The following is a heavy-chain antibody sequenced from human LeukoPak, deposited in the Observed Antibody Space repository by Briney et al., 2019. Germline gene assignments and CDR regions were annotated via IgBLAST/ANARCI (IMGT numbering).Heavy chain of an antibody. D-gene: IGHD5-18*01. Sequence: GGSLRLSCAASGFTFSSYAMSWVRQAPGKGLEWVSAISGSGGSTYYADSAKGRFTNSRDNSKNTLYLQMNSLRAADTAVYYCAKDLVGSYGPNLYYFDYWGQGTLVTVSS. CDR3: AKDLVGSYGPNLYYFDY. CDR2: ISGSGGST. CDR1: GFTFSSYA. V-gene: IGHV3-23*01. J-gene: IGHJ4*02.